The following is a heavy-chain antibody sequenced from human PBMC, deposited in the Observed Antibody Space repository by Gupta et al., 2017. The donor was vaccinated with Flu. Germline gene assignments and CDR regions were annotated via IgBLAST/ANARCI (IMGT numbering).Heavy chain of an antibody. V-gene: IGHV3-49*04. CDR3: TRVGYCSGGSCYSGYFQH. Sequence: EVQLVESGGGLVQPGRSLRLSCTASGFTFGDYAMSWVRQAPGKGLEWVGFIRSKAYGGTTEYAASVKGRFTISRDDSKSIAYLQMNSLKTEDTAVYYCTRVGYCSGGSCYSGYFQHWGQGTLVTVSS. CDR1: GFTFGDYA. J-gene: IGHJ1*01. D-gene: IGHD2-15*01. CDR2: IRSKAYGGTT.